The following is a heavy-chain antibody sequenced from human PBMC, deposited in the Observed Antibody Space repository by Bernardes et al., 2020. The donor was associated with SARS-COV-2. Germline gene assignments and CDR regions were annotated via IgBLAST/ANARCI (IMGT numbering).Heavy chain of an antibody. Sequence: GWSLRLSCAASGFTFSSYGMHWVRQAPGKGLEWVAVIWYDGSNKYYADSVKGRFTISRDNSKNTLYLQMNSLRAEDTAVYYCAREASGYCSSTSCYDGWFDPWGQGTLVTVSS. J-gene: IGHJ5*02. CDR1: GFTFSSYG. CDR3: AREASGYCSSTSCYDGWFDP. CDR2: IWYDGSNK. V-gene: IGHV3-33*01. D-gene: IGHD2-2*01.